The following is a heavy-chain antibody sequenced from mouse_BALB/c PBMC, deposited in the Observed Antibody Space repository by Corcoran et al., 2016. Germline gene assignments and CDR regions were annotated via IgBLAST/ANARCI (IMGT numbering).Heavy chain of an antibody. Sequence: EVQLQQSGPELVKPGASVKISCKTSGYTFTDYTIHWVKQSHGKSLEWIGNVNPNIGGTSYNQNFKGTATLTLDKSSRTAYMELHSLTSEDSAVYYCARGRFFYWGQGTPITVSA. V-gene: IGHV1-22*01. CDR3: ARGRFFY. J-gene: IGHJ3*01. CDR2: VNPNIGGT. CDR1: GYTFTDYT.